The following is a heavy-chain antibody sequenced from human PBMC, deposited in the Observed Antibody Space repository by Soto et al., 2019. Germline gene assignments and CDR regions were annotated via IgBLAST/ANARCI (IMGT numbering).Heavy chain of an antibody. Sequence: QVTLKESGPVLVRPTETLTLTCTVSGFSLSNAKMGVSWIRQPPGKALEWLAHIFSNDEKSYNTSLQNRPTISEDTSKSQVVLTMTNTDPADTATYYCARRRSGWCLFDAWGQGTLVTVSS. J-gene: IGHJ5*02. CDR3: ARRRSGWCLFDA. CDR1: GFSLSNAKMG. D-gene: IGHD6-19*01. CDR2: IFSNDEK. V-gene: IGHV2-26*01.